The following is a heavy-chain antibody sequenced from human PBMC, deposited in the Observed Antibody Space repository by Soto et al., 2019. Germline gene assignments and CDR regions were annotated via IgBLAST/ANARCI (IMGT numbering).Heavy chain of an antibody. Sequence: QVQLVESGGGLVEPGGSLRLSCAASGFRFSDHYMTWIRQAPGKGLEWIGYIYYSGDTYYNPSLKSRLTISLDTSKNQLSLKLNSVTAADTAVYYCARAFDDRSGYYGGLGYWGQGTLVTVSS. CDR3: ARAFDDRSGYYGGLGY. J-gene: IGHJ4*02. CDR1: GFRFSDHY. D-gene: IGHD3-22*01. V-gene: IGHV4-30-4*08. CDR2: IYYSGDT.